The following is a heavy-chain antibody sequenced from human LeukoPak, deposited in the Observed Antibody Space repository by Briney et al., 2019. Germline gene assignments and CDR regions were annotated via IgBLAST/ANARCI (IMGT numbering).Heavy chain of an antibody. J-gene: IGHJ4*02. CDR3: ASGFGELYY. V-gene: IGHV2-5*02. D-gene: IGHD3-10*01. Sequence: ESGPTLVNPTQTLTLTFTFSGFSLSTSGVGVGRIRQPPGKALEWLALIYWDDDKRYSPSLKSRITITKDTSKNQVVLTMTNMDPVDTATYYCASGFGELYYWGQGTLVTVSS. CDR1: GFSLSTSGVG. CDR2: IYWDDDK.